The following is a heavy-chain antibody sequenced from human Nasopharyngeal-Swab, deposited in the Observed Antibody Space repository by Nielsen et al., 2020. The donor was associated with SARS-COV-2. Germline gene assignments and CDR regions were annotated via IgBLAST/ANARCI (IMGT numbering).Heavy chain of an antibody. CDR3: ARDPNYYDSSGYLDY. Sequence: WIRQPPGKALEWVAVISYDGSNKYYADSVKGRFTISRDNSKNTLYLQMNSLRAEDTAVYYCARDPNYYDSSGYLDYWGQGTLVTVSS. D-gene: IGHD3-22*01. J-gene: IGHJ4*02. CDR2: ISYDGSNK. V-gene: IGHV3-30-3*01.